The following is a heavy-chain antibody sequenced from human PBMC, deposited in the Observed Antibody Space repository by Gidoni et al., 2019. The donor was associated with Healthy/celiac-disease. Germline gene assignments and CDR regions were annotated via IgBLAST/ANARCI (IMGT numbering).Heavy chain of an antibody. D-gene: IGHD5-12*01. V-gene: IGHV1-3*01. CDR1: GYTFTSYA. CDR3: ARAFRLRLRGFDY. CDR2: INAGNGNT. J-gene: IGHJ4*02. Sequence: QVQLVQSGAEVKKPGASVKASCKASGYTFTSYAMHWVRQAPGQRLEWMGWINAGNGNTKYSQKFQGRVTITRDTSASTAYMELSSLRSEDTAVYYCARAFRLRLRGFDYWGQGTLVTVSS.